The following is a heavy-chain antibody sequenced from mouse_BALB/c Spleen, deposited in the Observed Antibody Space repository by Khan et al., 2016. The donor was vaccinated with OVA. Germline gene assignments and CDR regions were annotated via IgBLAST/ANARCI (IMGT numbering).Heavy chain of an antibody. D-gene: IGHD2-3*01. CDR2: VSTYYGNT. CDR1: DYTFTDYP. J-gene: IGHJ3*01. CDR3: ARDDGHSLVAY. Sequence: QVQLQQSGPELVRPGVSVKISCKGPDYTFTDYPMHWVQQSHVKSLEWIGAVSTYYGNTNYNQKFKGKAIMTVDKSSSTAYMVLARLTSEDSAIYYCARDDGHSLVAYWGQGTLVTVSA. V-gene: IGHV1S137*01.